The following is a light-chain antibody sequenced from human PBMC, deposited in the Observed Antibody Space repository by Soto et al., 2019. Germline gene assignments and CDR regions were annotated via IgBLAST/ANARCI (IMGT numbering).Light chain of an antibody. CDR1: ESLVHTDGNTY. CDR3: MQATKYPPYT. CDR2: NVA. Sequence: DVVLTQTPLSSPVTLGQPASFSCRSSESLVHTDGNTYLNWLQQRPGQPPRLLIYNVAYRFSGVPDSFSGSGAGTDFTLKISRVEPEDVGTYYCMQATKYPPYTFGQGTKLEIE. J-gene: IGKJ2*01. V-gene: IGKV2-24*01.